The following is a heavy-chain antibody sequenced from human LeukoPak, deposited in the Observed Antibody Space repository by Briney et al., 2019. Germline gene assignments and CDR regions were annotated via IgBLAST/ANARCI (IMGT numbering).Heavy chain of an antibody. CDR1: GGSISSYY. CDR2: IYYSGST. D-gene: IGHD2-21*02. V-gene: IGHV4-59*01. Sequence: PSETLSLTCTVSGGSISSYYWSWIRQPPGKGLEWIGYIYYSGSTNYNPSLKSRVTISVDTSKNQFSLKLSSVTAADTAVYYCAGAVYCGGDCQYYFDYWGQGTLVTVSS. J-gene: IGHJ4*02. CDR3: AGAVYCGGDCQYYFDY.